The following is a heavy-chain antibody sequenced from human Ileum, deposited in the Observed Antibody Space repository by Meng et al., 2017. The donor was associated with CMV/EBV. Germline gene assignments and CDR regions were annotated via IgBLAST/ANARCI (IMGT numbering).Heavy chain of an antibody. CDR1: GYTYTNYG. J-gene: IGHJ1*01. V-gene: IGHV1-18*04. Sequence: VQLVHSGGEVKKPGASVKVSCKASGYTYTNYGISWVRQAPGQGLEWIGWVSAYDGDTNYAQKVKGRVTMTTETSTTTAYMELRSLRSDDTAIYYCARVTNPEYFEHWGQGTLVTVSS. CDR2: VSAYDGDT. CDR3: ARVTNPEYFEH.